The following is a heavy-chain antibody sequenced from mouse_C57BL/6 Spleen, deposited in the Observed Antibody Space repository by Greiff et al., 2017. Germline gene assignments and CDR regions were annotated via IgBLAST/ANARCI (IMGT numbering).Heavy chain of an antibody. CDR2: IDPETGGT. J-gene: IGHJ2*01. CDR1: GYTFTDYE. Sequence: VHLVESGAELVRPGASVTLSCKASGYTFTDYEMHWVKQTPVHGLEWIGAIDPETGGTAYNQKFKGKAILTAATSSSTAYMELRSLTSEDSAVYYCSRGRGWLHSLDYWGQGTPLTVSS. D-gene: IGHD2-3*01. V-gene: IGHV1-15*01. CDR3: SRGRGWLHSLDY.